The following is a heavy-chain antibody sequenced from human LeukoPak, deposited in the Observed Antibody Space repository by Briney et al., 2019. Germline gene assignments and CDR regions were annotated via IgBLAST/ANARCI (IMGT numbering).Heavy chain of an antibody. CDR2: IYYSGST. D-gene: IGHD3-10*01. Sequence: PSQTLSLTCTVSGGSISSGGYYWSWLRQHPGKGLEWIGYIYYSGSTYYNPSLKSRVTISVDTSKNQFSLKLSSVTAADTAVYYCARDRIYYGSGSYYTEGNNWFDPWGQGTLVTVSS. J-gene: IGHJ5*02. CDR1: GGSISSGGYY. V-gene: IGHV4-31*03. CDR3: ARDRIYYGSGSYYTEGNNWFDP.